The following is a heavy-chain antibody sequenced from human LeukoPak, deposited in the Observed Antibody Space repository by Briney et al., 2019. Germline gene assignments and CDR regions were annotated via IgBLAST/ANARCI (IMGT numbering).Heavy chain of an antibody. CDR3: ARQGDTTSWHNLDWFDP. D-gene: IGHD1-26*01. Sequence: SETLSLTCTVSGGSISSSGYSWGWMRQPPGKGPEWIGTIHYSGNTYYNPSLRSRITISVDTSRNQFSLQLNSVTAADTAVYYCARQGDTTSWHNLDWFDPWGQGTLVIVSS. CDR2: IHYSGNT. J-gene: IGHJ5*02. V-gene: IGHV4-39*01. CDR1: GGSISSSGYS.